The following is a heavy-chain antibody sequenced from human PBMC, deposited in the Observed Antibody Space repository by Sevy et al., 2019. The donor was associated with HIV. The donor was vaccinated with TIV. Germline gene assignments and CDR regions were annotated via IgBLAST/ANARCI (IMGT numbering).Heavy chain of an antibody. V-gene: IGHV4-59*08. Sequence: ETLSLTCTVSGGSITSLYWNWIRQPPGKGMEWIANIYYNGHINYNPSLKSRVTLSLDTSRNQFSLRLSSVTAADTAMYYCAGGNAWGRGYSWGQGTLVTVSS. D-gene: IGHD1-26*01. CDR2: IYYNGHI. CDR1: GGSITSLY. J-gene: IGHJ4*02. CDR3: AGGNAWGRGYS.